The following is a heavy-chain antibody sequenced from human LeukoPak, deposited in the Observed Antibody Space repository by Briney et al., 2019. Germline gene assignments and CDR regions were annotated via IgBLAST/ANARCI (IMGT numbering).Heavy chain of an antibody. CDR2: IYYSGST. J-gene: IGHJ4*02. CDR3: ARSGNSGWYPFDY. CDR1: GGSISSSSYY. Sequence: SETLSLTCTVSGGSISSSSYYWGWIRQPPGKGLEWIGSIYYSGSTYYNPSLKSRVTISVDTSKNQFSLKLSSVTAADTAVYYCARSGNSGWYPFDYWGQGTLVTVSS. V-gene: IGHV4-39*07. D-gene: IGHD6-19*01.